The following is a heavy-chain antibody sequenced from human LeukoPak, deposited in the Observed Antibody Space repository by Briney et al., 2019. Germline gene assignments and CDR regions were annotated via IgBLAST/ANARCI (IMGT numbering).Heavy chain of an antibody. Sequence: GGSLRLSCVASGFTFRTYRMHWVRQAPGKGLEWVSYISSDSRNIYYADSVKGRFTISRDNAKNSLFLHMNSLRSEDTAVYYCARAFYSSSWALLDFWGQGTLLTVSS. D-gene: IGHD6-13*01. CDR1: GFTFRTYR. CDR2: ISSDSRNI. CDR3: ARAFYSSSWALLDF. V-gene: IGHV3-48*01. J-gene: IGHJ4*02.